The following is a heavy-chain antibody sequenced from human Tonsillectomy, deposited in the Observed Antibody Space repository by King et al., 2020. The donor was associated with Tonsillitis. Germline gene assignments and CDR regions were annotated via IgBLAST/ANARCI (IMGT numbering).Heavy chain of an antibody. CDR2: INWNSGSI. V-gene: IGHV3-9*01. J-gene: IGHJ4*02. D-gene: IGHD3-10*01. Sequence: VQLVESGGGLVQPGRSLRLSCAASGFSFDDYAMHWVRQAPGKGLEWVSGINWNSGSIGYADSVKGRFTISRDNAKNSLYLQMNSLRAEDTALYYCAKPLYPDYYGSGSYHNFFRWGQGTLFTVSS. CDR3: AKPLYPDYYGSGSYHNFFR. CDR1: GFSFDDYA.